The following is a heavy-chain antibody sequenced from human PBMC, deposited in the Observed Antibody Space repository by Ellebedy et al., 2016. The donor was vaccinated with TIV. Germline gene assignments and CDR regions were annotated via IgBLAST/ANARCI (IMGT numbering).Heavy chain of an antibody. V-gene: IGHV3-33*01. CDR3: WGDENADDLLTGHDY. CDR1: GFTFSHYS. J-gene: IGHJ4*02. Sequence: GESLKISCAASGFTFSHYSMHWVRQAPGKGLEWVAVIWYDGSNEFYADSVKGRFTISRDNSKNMVYLQMSSLRPAETAVYYCWGDENADDLLTGHDYWGQGTLVTVSS. CDR2: IWYDGSNE. D-gene: IGHD3-9*01.